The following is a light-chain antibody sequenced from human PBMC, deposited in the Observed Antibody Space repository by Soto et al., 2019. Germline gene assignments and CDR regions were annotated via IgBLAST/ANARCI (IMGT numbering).Light chain of an antibody. V-gene: IGKV3-20*01. J-gene: IGKJ1*01. CDR2: GAS. Sequence: EIVLTQSPGTLSLSPGERATLSCRASQSVSSSYLAWYQQKPGQAPRLLIYGASSRATGIPDRFSGSGSGTDFTLTISRLEPEDFGVYYCQQYGSSPDTLGQGTKVDI. CDR1: QSVSSSY. CDR3: QQYGSSPDT.